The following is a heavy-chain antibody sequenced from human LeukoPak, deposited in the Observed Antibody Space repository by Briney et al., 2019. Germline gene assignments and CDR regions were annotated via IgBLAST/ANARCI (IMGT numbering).Heavy chain of an antibody. CDR3: AKLGVPKTYKQQQRGTYYFDY. D-gene: IGHD6-13*01. CDR2: ISGSGGST. CDR1: GFTFSSYA. V-gene: IGHV3-23*01. J-gene: IGHJ4*02. Sequence: GGSLRLSCAASGFTFSSYAMSWVRQAPGKGLEWVSAISGSGGSTYYADSVKGRFTISRDNSKNTLYLQMNSLRAEDTAVYYSAKLGVPKTYKQQQRGTYYFDYWGQGTLVTVSS.